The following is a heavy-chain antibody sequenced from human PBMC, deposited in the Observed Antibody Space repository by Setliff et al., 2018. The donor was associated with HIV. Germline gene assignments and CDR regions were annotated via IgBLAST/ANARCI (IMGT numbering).Heavy chain of an antibody. CDR2: VHDSGST. J-gene: IGHJ4*02. Sequence: SETLSLTCAVYGGSFINYNWTWIRQPPGKGLGWIGEVHDSGSTNYNPSLKSRVTISVDTSKNQFSLKLTSVTAADTAFYYCARGRRGYNFRLDYWGPGTLVTVSS. V-gene: IGHV4-34*01. CDR3: ARGRRGYNFRLDY. CDR1: GGSFINYN. D-gene: IGHD3-22*01.